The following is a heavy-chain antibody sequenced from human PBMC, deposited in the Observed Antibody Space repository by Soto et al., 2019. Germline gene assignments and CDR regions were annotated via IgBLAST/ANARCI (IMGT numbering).Heavy chain of an antibody. CDR2: IKQDGGEK. CDR1: GFTFSSYW. V-gene: IGHV3-7*01. CDR3: ARSKTDYIWGTYRYFFEY. Sequence: EVQLVESGGGLVQPGGSLRLSCVGSGFTFSSYWMSWVRQAPGKGLEWVANIKQDGGEKHYVDSVKGRFTISRDNAKSSLYLQMNSLRDEDTAVYYCARSKTDYIWGTYRYFFEYWGQGTLVTVSS. D-gene: IGHD3-16*02. J-gene: IGHJ4*02.